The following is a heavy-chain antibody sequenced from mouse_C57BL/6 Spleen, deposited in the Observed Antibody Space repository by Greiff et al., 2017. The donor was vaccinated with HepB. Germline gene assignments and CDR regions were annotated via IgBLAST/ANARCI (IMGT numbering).Heavy chain of an antibody. D-gene: IGHD3-2*02. CDR2: INYDGSST. CDR3: ARGRLAAYYFDY. Sequence: EVQVVESEGGLVQPGSSMKLSCTASGFTFSDYYMAWVRQVPEKGLEWVANINYDGSSTYYLDSLKSRFIISRDNAKNILYLQMSSLKSEDTATYYCARGRLAAYYFDYWGQGTTLTVSS. V-gene: IGHV5-16*01. CDR1: GFTFSDYY. J-gene: IGHJ2*01.